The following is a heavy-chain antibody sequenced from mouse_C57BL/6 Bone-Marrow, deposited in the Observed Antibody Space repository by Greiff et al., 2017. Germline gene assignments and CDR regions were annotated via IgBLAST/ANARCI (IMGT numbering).Heavy chain of an antibody. CDR2: IDPENGDT. V-gene: IGHV14-4*01. J-gene: IGHJ2*01. CDR1: GFNIKDDY. D-gene: IGHD1-1*01. CDR3: TLYGRDY. Sequence: EVQLQQSGAELVRPGASVKLSCTASGFNIKDDYMHWVKQRPEQGLEWIGWIDPENGDTEYASKFQGKATITADTSSNTAYLQLSSLTSEDTAVHYCTLYGRDYWGQGTTLTVSS.